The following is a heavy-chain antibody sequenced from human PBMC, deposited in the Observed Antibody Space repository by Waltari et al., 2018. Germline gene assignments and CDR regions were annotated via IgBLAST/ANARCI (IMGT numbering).Heavy chain of an antibody. CDR1: GFRFTDYG. Sequence: QVQLVESGGGVVQPGRSLRLSCATSGFRFTDYGMHWVRQAPGKGLEWVAVIRVGGTDRCYADSVKGRFTGSRDTSNNTVYLQMNSLRAEDTAVYYCARDLLDQYFDYWGQGALVAVSS. CDR2: IRVGGTDR. V-gene: IGHV3-33*01. CDR3: ARDLLDQYFDY. D-gene: IGHD3-3*01. J-gene: IGHJ4*02.